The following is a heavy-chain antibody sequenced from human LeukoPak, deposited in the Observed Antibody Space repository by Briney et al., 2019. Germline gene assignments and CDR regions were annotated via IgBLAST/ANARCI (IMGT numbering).Heavy chain of an antibody. Sequence: PGRSLRLSCAASGFAFSRYGMHWVRQAPGKGLEWVGVISHDGSNEYYADSVKGRFTISRDNSKNTLYLQMNSLRAEDTAVYYCAKDGRAMVRGAIDYWGQGTLVTVSS. D-gene: IGHD3-10*01. CDR1: GFAFSRYG. CDR2: ISHDGSNE. CDR3: AKDGRAMVRGAIDY. V-gene: IGHV3-30*18. J-gene: IGHJ4*02.